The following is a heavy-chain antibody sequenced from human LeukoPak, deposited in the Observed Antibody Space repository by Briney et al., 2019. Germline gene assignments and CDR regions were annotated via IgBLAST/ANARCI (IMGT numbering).Heavy chain of an antibody. D-gene: IGHD3-22*01. V-gene: IGHV4-34*01. Sequence: SETLSLTCAVYGGSFSGYYWSWIRQPPGKGLEWIGEINHSGSTNYNPSLKSRVTISVDTSKNQFSLKMSSVTAADTAVYYCARQVQYYYDSSGYYSFDHWGQGTLVTVSS. J-gene: IGHJ4*02. CDR3: ARQVQYYYDSSGYYSFDH. CDR1: GGSFSGYY. CDR2: INHSGST.